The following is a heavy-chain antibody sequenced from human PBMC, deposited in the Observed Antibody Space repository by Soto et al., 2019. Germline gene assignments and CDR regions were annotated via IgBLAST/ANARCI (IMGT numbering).Heavy chain of an antibody. J-gene: IGHJ6*02. CDR1: GFTFSSYA. CDR3: AKGKKQQLVYYGMDV. V-gene: IGHV3-23*01. D-gene: IGHD6-13*01. Sequence: GGSLRLSCAASGFTFSSYAMSWVRQAPGKGLEWVSAISGSGGSTYYADSVKGRFTISRDNSKNTLYLQMNSLRAEDTAVYYCAKGKKQQLVYYGMDVWGQGTTVTVSS. CDR2: ISGSGGST.